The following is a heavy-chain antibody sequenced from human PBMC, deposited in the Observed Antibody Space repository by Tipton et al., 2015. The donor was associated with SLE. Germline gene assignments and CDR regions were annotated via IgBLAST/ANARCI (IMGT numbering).Heavy chain of an antibody. V-gene: IGHV3-66*03. CDR1: GFTVSSNY. CDR3: ARVPLRITMVRGAPWFDP. D-gene: IGHD3-10*01. Sequence: QLVQSGGGLIQPGGSLRLSCAASGFTVSSNYMSWVRQAPGKGLEWVSVIYSGGSTYYADSVKGRFTISRDNSKNTLYLQMNSLRAEDTAVYYCARVPLRITMVRGAPWFDPWGQGTLVTVSS. J-gene: IGHJ5*02. CDR2: IYSGGST.